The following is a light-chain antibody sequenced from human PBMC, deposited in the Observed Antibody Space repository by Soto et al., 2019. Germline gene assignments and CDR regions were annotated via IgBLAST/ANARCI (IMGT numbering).Light chain of an antibody. CDR2: EVS. CDR3: NSYTGSNTLL. CDR1: SSDVGGYNY. V-gene: IGLV2-14*01. Sequence: QSALTQPASVSGSPGQSITISCTGTSSDVGGYNYVSWYQQHPGKAPKLIIYEVSNRPSGVSNRFSGYKSGNTASLTISGLQAEDEADYYCNSYTGSNTLLCGGGTKLTVL. J-gene: IGLJ2*01.